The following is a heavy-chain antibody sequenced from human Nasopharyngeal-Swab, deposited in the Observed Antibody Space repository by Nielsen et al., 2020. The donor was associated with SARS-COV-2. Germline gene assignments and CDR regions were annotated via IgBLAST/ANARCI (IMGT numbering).Heavy chain of an antibody. D-gene: IGHD1-26*01. V-gene: IGHV6-1*01. CDR3: TRDLGKWEPQAGFDY. CDR1: GYSVSSNSAA. CDR2: TYYRSKWYN. Sequence: LRLSCATSGYSVSSNSAAWNWISQSPSRGLVWLGRTYYRSKWYNDYAVSVKSRITISPDTSKNQFSLQLNSVTPADKAVYYCTRDLGKWEPQAGFDYWGQGTLVTVSS. J-gene: IGHJ4*02.